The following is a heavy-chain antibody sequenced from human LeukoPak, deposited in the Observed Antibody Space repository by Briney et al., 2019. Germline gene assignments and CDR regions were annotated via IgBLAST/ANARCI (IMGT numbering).Heavy chain of an antibody. D-gene: IGHD2-21*02. CDR2: ISSSSSTI. Sequence: PGGSLRLSCAASGFTFSSYSMNWVRQAPGKGLEWVSYISSSSSTIYYADSVKGRFTISRENAKNSLYLQMNSLRAEDTAVYYCARSFRGVTTKSYYFDYWGQGTLVTVSS. V-gene: IGHV3-48*01. J-gene: IGHJ4*02. CDR1: GFTFSSYS. CDR3: ARSFRGVTTKSYYFDY.